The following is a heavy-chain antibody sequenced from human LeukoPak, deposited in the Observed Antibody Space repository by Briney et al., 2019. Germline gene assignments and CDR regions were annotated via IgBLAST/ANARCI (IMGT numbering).Heavy chain of an antibody. CDR1: GFSPSTSGVG. V-gene: IGHV2-5*01. CDR2: IYWNDDK. CDR3: AHRRTVCSSTSCHYYFDY. J-gene: IGHJ4*02. D-gene: IGHD2-2*01. Sequence: SGPTLVNPTQPLTLTCTFSGFSPSTSGVGVGWIRQPPGKALEWLALIYWNDDKRYSPSLKSRLTITKDTSKNQVVLRMTNMDPVDTATYYCAHRRTVCSSTSCHYYFDYWGQGTLVTVSS.